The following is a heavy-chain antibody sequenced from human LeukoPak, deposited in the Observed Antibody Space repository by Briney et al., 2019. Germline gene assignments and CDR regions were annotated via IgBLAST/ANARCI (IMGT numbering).Heavy chain of an antibody. CDR1: GFTFSSYW. J-gene: IGHJ4*02. Sequence: GGSLRLSCAASGFTFSSYWMHWVRQAPGKGPVWVSRINSDGSSTSYADSVKGRFTISRENAESSLYLQMNSLRAEDTAVYYCARGGIQVSGIDEFAYWGQGTLVTVSS. D-gene: IGHD6-19*01. CDR3: ARGGIQVSGIDEFAY. CDR2: INSDGSST. V-gene: IGHV3-74*01.